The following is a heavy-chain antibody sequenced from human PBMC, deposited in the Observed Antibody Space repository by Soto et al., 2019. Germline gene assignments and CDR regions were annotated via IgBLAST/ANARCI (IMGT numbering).Heavy chain of an antibody. CDR1: GGSISSGGYS. CDR2: IYHSWST. Sequence: QLQLQESGSGLVKPSQTLSLTCAVSGGSISSGGYSWSWIRQPQGKGLEWIGYIYHSWSTYYNPSRKSRVTISVDRSKNQFSLKLSSVTAADTAVYYCASAGGLGAVAADYWGQGTLVTVSS. D-gene: IGHD6-19*01. V-gene: IGHV4-30-2*01. J-gene: IGHJ4*02. CDR3: ASAGGLGAVAADY.